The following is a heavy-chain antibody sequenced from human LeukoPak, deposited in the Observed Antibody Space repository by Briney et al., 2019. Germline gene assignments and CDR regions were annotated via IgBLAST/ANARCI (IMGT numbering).Heavy chain of an antibody. D-gene: IGHD5-18*01. CDR2: IYPGDSDT. CDR1: GDSFTSYW. V-gene: IGHV5-51*01. J-gene: IGHJ3*02. CDR3: ARAQLWFRSDAFDI. Sequence: GESLKISCKGSGDSFTSYWIGWVRQMPGKGLERMGIIYPGDSDTRYSSSFQGQVTISADKSISTAYLQWSSLKASDTAMYYCARAQLWFRSDAFDIWGQGTMVTVSS.